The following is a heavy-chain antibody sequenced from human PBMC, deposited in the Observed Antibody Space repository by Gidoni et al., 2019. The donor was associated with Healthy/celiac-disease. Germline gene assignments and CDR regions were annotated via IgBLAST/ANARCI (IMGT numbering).Heavy chain of an antibody. V-gene: IGHV3-23*01. CDR3: AKVSPSNYYDRSGYPDY. CDR2: ISGSGGST. D-gene: IGHD3-22*01. CDR1: GFTFSSYA. J-gene: IGHJ4*02. Sequence: EVQLLESGGGLVQPGGSLRLSCAASGFTFSSYAMSWVRQAPGKGLEWVSAISGSGGSTYYADSVKGRFTISRDNSKNTLYLQMNSLRAEDTAVYYCAKVSPSNYYDRSGYPDYWGQGTLVTVSS.